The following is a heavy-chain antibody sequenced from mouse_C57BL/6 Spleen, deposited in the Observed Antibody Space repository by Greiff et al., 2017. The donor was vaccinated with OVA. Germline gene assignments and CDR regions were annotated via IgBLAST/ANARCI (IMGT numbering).Heavy chain of an antibody. V-gene: IGHV3-6*01. CDR2: ISYDGSN. Sequence: ESGPGLVKPSQSLSLTCSVTGYSITSGYYWNWIRQFPGNKLEWMGYISYDGSNNYNPSLKNRISITRDTSKNQFFLKLNSVTTEDTATYYCARGNDYAWYFDVWGTGTTVTVSS. CDR1: GYSITSGYY. J-gene: IGHJ1*03. CDR3: ARGNDYAWYFDV. D-gene: IGHD2-4*01.